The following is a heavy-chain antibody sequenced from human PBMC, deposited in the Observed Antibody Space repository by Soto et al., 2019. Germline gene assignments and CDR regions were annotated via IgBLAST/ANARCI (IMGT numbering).Heavy chain of an antibody. D-gene: IGHD6-13*01. Sequence: ASVKVSCKASGYTFTSYAMHWVRQAPGQRLEWMGWINAGNGNTKYSQKFQGRVTITRDTSASTAYMELSSLRSEDTAVYYCARAGIAAAGGGLDEYFQHWGQGTLVTVSS. V-gene: IGHV1-3*01. CDR1: GYTFTSYA. CDR3: ARAGIAAAGGGLDEYFQH. J-gene: IGHJ1*01. CDR2: INAGNGNT.